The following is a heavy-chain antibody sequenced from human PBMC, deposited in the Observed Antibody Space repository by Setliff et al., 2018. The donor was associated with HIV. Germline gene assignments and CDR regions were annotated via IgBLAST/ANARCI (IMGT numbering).Heavy chain of an antibody. Sequence: GSLRLSCAASGFAVRGHYMAWVRQPPGKGLEWIGEIDHSGSTKYNPSLKSRVTISVDTSKNQFSLKLRSVTAADTAVYYCARVGLSSGYLGGPFGYWGQGTLVTVSS. CDR2: IDHSGST. D-gene: IGHD3-22*01. CDR1: GFAVRGHY. V-gene: IGHV4-34*01. J-gene: IGHJ4*02. CDR3: ARVGLSSGYLGGPFGY.